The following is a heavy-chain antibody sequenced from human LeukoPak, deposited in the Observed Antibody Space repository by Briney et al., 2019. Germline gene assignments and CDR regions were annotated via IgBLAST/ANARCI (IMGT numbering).Heavy chain of an antibody. CDR2: IYTSGSA. V-gene: IGHV4-4*07. CDR1: GGSISDYY. Sequence: PSETLSLTCTVSGGSISDYYWSWIRQPAGKGLEWIGRIYTSGSANYNPSLKRRVTMSVDTSKNQFSLKLSSVTAADTAVYYCARELYYYDSSGYSDWFDPWGQGTLVTVSS. D-gene: IGHD3-22*01. J-gene: IGHJ5*02. CDR3: ARELYYYDSSGYSDWFDP.